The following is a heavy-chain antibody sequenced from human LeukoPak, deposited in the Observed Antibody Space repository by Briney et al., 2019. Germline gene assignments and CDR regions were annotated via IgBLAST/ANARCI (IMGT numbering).Heavy chain of an antibody. D-gene: IGHD1-14*01. CDR2: IYTSGST. J-gene: IGHJ4*02. CDR3: ARITQRAGAPAIDY. V-gene: IGHV4-4*07. Sequence: SETLSLTCTVSGGSISSYYWSWIRQPAGKGLEWIGRIYTSGSTNYNPSLKSRVTMSVDTSKNQFSLKLSSVTAADTAVYYCARITQRAGAPAIDYWGQGTLVTVSS. CDR1: GGSISSYY.